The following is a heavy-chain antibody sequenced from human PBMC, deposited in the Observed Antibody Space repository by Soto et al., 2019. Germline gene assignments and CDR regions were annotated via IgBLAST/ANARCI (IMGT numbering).Heavy chain of an antibody. J-gene: IGHJ3*01. CDR2: VYDADGK. CDR3: ATWLQREHAYDV. D-gene: IGHD1-1*01. Sequence: DVQLVESGGGLIHRGGSLRLSCAVVGMTVSGKKYVAWVRQAPGKGLEWVSGVYDADGKYYADSVKGRFTTSRDSSKTIVYLEMNDLGPDDTAIYYCATWLQREHAYDVWGQGTTVTVSS. CDR1: GMTVSGKKY. V-gene: IGHV3-53*01.